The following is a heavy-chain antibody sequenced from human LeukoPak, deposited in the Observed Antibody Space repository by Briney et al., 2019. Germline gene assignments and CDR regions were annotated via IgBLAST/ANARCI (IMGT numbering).Heavy chain of an antibody. CDR2: INPNSGGT. CDR3: ARATAARLVNWFDP. D-gene: IGHD6-6*01. Sequence: WASVKVSCKASGYTFTGYYMHWVRQAPGQGLEWMGWINPNSGGTNYAQKFQGRVTMTRDTSISTAYMELSRLRSDDTAVYYCARATAARLVNWFDPWGQGALVTVSS. V-gene: IGHV1-2*02. CDR1: GYTFTGYY. J-gene: IGHJ5*02.